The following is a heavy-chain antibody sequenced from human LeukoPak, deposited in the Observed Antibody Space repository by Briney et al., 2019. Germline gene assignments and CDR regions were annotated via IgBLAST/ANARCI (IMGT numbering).Heavy chain of an antibody. J-gene: IGHJ4*02. CDR2: INSEGSSA. Sequence: GGYLRLSCAASGFTFSSYWMHWVRQAPGKGLVWVSRINSEGSSASYADSVKGRFTTSRDNAKNTLYLQMNSLRAEDTAVYYCARDYSVSTVTTCGIWGQGTLVTVSS. V-gene: IGHV3-74*01. CDR1: GFTFSSYW. CDR3: ARDYSVSTVTTCGI. D-gene: IGHD4-17*01.